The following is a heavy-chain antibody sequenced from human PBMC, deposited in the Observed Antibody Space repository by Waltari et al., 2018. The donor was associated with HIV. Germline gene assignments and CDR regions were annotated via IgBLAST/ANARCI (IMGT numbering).Heavy chain of an antibody. CDR2: IYRGVSK. J-gene: IGHJ4*02. V-gene: IGHV3-53*01. CDR3: TRGHGSGSYSFDN. Sequence: EVQLVESGGGLIQPGGSLRLSCAASGFTVSSPYMSWVRQGPGKGLGWVSIIYRGVSKYYADSVKGRFTISRDSSKNTLYLQMNSLRDEDTAVYRCTRGHGSGSYSFDNWGQGTLVIVSS. D-gene: IGHD3-10*01. CDR1: GFTVSSPY.